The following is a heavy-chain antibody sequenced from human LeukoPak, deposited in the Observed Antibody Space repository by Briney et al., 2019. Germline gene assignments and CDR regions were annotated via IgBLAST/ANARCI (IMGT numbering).Heavy chain of an antibody. D-gene: IGHD3-10*01. Sequence: GGSLRLSCAASGFTFSSYAMSWVRQAPGKGLEWVSAISGSGGSTYYADSVKGRFTISRDNSKDTLYLQMNSLRAEDTAVYYCAKDGSGSYYSNDWGQGTLVTVSS. V-gene: IGHV3-23*01. CDR1: GFTFSSYA. J-gene: IGHJ4*02. CDR3: AKDGSGSYYSND. CDR2: ISGSGGST.